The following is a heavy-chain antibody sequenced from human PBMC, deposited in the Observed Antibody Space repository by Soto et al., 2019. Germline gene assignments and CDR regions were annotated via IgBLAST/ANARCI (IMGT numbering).Heavy chain of an antibody. CDR2: ISSSSSYI. CDR3: ARTQVTTNRLNWFDP. Sequence: GGSLRLSCAASGFTFSSYSMNWVRQAPGKGLEWVSSISSSSSYIYYADSVKGRFTISRDNAKNSLYPQMNSLRAEDTAVYYCARTQVTTNRLNWFDPWGQGTLVTVSS. V-gene: IGHV3-21*01. D-gene: IGHD4-4*01. J-gene: IGHJ5*02. CDR1: GFTFSSYS.